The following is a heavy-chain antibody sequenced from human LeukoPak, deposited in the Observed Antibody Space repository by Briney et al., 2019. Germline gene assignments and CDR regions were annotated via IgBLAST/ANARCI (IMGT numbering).Heavy chain of an antibody. CDR2: IYLGDSDT. CDR1: GYSFSSYW. J-gene: IGHJ4*02. V-gene: IGHV5-51*01. Sequence: GESLKISCKGSGYSFSSYWIAWVRQMPGKGLEWMGIIYLGDSDTRYSPSFQGQVTISADKSISTAYLQWSSLKASDTAMYYCARSDYGDSSGWLTYYFDYWGQGTLVTVSS. CDR3: ARSDYGDSSGWLTYYFDY. D-gene: IGHD6-19*01.